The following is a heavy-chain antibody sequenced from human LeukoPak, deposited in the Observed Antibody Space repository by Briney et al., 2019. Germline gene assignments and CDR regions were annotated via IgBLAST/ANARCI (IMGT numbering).Heavy chain of an antibody. Sequence: GGSLRLSCAASGFTFSSYAMHWVREAPGKGLEWVAVISYDGSNKYYADSVKGRFTISRDNSKNTLYLQMNSLRAEDTAVYYCARDLDSSSSFDYWGQGTLVTVSS. V-gene: IGHV3-30-3*01. CDR3: ARDLDSSSSFDY. CDR2: ISYDGSNK. CDR1: GFTFSSYA. J-gene: IGHJ4*02. D-gene: IGHD6-13*01.